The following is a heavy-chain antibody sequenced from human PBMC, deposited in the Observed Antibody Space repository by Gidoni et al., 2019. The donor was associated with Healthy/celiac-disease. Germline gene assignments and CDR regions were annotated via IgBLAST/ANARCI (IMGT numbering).Heavy chain of an antibody. CDR1: GGTFSSYA. V-gene: IGHV1-69*01. J-gene: IGHJ6*02. CDR3: AREPAAAAHYYYYGMDV. CDR2: IIPSFGTA. D-gene: IGHD6-13*01. Sequence: QVQLVQSGAEVKKPGSSVKVSCKASGGTFSSYAISWVRQAPGQGLEWMGGIIPSFGTANYAQKFQGRVTITADESTSTAYMELSSLRSEDTAVYYCAREPAAAAHYYYYGMDVWGQGTTVTVSS.